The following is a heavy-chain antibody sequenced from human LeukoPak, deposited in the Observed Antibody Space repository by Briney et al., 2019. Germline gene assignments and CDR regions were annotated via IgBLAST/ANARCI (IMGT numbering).Heavy chain of an antibody. V-gene: IGHV4-30-4*01. CDR3: ARVTRGVITYNWFDS. Sequence: SETLSLTCTVSGVSLSNADYYWTWIRQPPGKGLEWIGYIYHSGNTHYNPSLQSRLTISIDTSKNDFSLRLTSVTAADTALYYCARVTRGVITYNWFDSWGQGALVLVSS. CDR2: IYHSGNT. D-gene: IGHD3-10*01. J-gene: IGHJ5*01. CDR1: GVSLSNADYY.